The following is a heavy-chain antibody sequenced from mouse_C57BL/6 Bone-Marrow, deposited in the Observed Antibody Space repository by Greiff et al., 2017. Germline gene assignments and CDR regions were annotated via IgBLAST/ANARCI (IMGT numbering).Heavy chain of an antibody. CDR2: ISSGSDYI. Sequence: EVQLVESGEGLVKPGGSLKLSCAASGFTFSSYAMSWVRQTPEKRLEWVAYISSGSDYIYYADTVKGRFAISRDNARNTLYLQLSSLKSEDTAMYYCTRDYYGSSYWFAYWGQGTLVTVSA. J-gene: IGHJ3*01. V-gene: IGHV5-9-1*02. CDR1: GFTFSSYA. CDR3: TRDYYGSSYWFAY. D-gene: IGHD1-1*01.